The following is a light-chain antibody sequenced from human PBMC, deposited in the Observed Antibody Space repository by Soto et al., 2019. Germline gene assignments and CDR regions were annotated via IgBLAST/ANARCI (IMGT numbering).Light chain of an antibody. CDR1: SSDVGGYNY. CDR2: EVS. V-gene: IGLV2-14*01. Sequence: QSVLTQPASVSGSPGQSITISCTGTSSDVGGYNYVSWYQQHPGTAPKLMIYEVSNRPSGVSNRFSGSKSGNTASLTISGLHAEDEADYYCSSYTTSSTDVFGTGTKLTVL. J-gene: IGLJ1*01. CDR3: SSYTTSSTDV.